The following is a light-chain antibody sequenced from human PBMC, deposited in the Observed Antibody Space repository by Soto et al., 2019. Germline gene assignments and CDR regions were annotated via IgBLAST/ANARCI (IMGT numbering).Light chain of an antibody. CDR2: ETS. V-gene: IGKV3-20*01. CDR1: QSVNSNY. CDR3: QQFGTSPLWT. Sequence: EIVLTQSPGTLSLSPGARVTLSCRASQSVNSNYLAWYQQKPGQAPRLLMYETSTRATGIPDRFSGSGSGTDFTLTISRLEPEDFAVYFCQQFGTSPLWTFGQGTKVE. J-gene: IGKJ1*01.